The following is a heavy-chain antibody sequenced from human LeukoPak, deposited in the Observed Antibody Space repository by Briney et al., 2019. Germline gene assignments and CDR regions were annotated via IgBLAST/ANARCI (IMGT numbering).Heavy chain of an antibody. D-gene: IGHD2-2*02. Sequence: GGSLRLSCAASGFIFSSYWMSWVRQAPGKGLEWVADIKQDGSEKYYVDSVKGRFTISRDNAKNSLYLQMNSLRAEDTAVYYCARVGSYCSSTSCYTPTEPFDYWGQGTLVTVSS. V-gene: IGHV3-7*01. CDR3: ARVGSYCSSTSCYTPTEPFDY. CDR2: IKQDGSEK. CDR1: GFIFSSYW. J-gene: IGHJ4*02.